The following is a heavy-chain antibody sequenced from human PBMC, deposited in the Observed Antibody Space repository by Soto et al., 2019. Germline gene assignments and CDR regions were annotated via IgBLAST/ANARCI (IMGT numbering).Heavy chain of an antibody. J-gene: IGHJ4*02. CDR1: GGSITTTEYY. Sequence: QMQLQESGPGLVEPSQTLSLTCTVSGGSITTTEYYWSWIRQSPGKGLEWIGYIYHRGSTFYSPSLQSRVTLSVDTSQNQFSLNLSSVTAADTAVYYCDRDRGGYGSNDCWGQGTLVTVSS. CDR3: DRDRGGYGSNDC. V-gene: IGHV4-30-4*01. CDR2: IYHRGST. D-gene: IGHD3-10*01.